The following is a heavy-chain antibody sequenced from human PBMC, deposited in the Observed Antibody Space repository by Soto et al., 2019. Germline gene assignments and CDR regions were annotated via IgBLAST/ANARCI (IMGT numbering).Heavy chain of an antibody. J-gene: IGHJ5*02. V-gene: IGHV4-39*01. CDR3: ARRHITGSTSFDP. CDR2: IYYSGST. Sequence: SQLHSVTRTVSGGSIVDLSDCWVRIRKPPGKGLEWIGNIYYSGSTYYNPSLKSRLTISVDTSKNQFSLKLSSVTAADTATYYCARRHITGSTSFDPWGQGTLVTVSS. CDR1: GGSIVDLSDC. D-gene: IGHD1-7*01.